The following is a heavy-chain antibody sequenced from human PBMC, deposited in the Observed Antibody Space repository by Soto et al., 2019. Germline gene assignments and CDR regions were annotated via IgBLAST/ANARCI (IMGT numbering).Heavy chain of an antibody. D-gene: IGHD3-10*01. Sequence: PSETLSLTCAVYGGSFSGYYWGWIRQPPGKGLEWIGSIYYSGSTYYNPSLKSRVTISVDTSKNQFPLKLSSVTAADTAVYYCARHVLLWFGQLSHWGQGTLVTVSS. CDR2: IYYSGST. CDR1: GGSFSGYY. V-gene: IGHV4-39*01. J-gene: IGHJ4*02. CDR3: ARHVLLWFGQLSH.